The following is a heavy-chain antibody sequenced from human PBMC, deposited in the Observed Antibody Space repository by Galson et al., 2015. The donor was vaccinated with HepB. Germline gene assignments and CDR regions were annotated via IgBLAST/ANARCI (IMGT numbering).Heavy chain of an antibody. J-gene: IGHJ4*02. Sequence: SVKVSCKASGYTFTSYAMHWVRQAPGQRLEWMGWINAGNGNTKYSQKFQGRVTITRDTSASTAYMELSSLRSEDTAVYYCARGRWVGATDMVEGDYWGQGTLVTVSS. CDR1: GYTFTSYA. CDR2: INAGNGNT. D-gene: IGHD1-26*01. V-gene: IGHV1-3*01. CDR3: ARGRWVGATDMVEGDY.